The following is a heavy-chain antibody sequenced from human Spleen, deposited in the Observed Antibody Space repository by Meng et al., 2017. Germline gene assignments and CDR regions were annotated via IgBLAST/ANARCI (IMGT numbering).Heavy chain of an antibody. D-gene: IGHD4-11*01. CDR1: GGSFSDYY. Sequence: QVQLQRWGAGLFKPSEILSLTCGVSGGSFSDYYWSWIRQPPGKGLEWIGEINHSGSTNYNPSLESRATISVDTSQNNLSLKLSSVTAADSAVYYCARGPTTMAHDFDYWGQGTLVTVSS. CDR3: ARGPTTMAHDFDY. V-gene: IGHV4-34*01. J-gene: IGHJ4*02. CDR2: INHSGST.